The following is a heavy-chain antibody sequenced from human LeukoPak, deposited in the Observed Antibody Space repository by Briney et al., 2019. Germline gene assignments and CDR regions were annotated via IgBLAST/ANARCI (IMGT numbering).Heavy chain of an antibody. J-gene: IGHJ4*02. CDR1: GGTFSSYA. CDR2: IIPILGIA. D-gene: IGHD3-22*01. CDR3: ARDDVDRGSSGYYL. Sequence: SVKVSCKASGGTFSSYAISWVRQAPGQGLEWMGRIIPILGIANYAQKFQGRVTITADKSTSTAYMELGSLRSEDTAVYYCARDDVDRGSSGYYLWGQGTLVTVSS. V-gene: IGHV1-69*04.